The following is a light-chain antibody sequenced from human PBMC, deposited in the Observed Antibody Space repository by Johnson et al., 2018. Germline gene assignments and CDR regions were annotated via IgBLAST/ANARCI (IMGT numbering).Light chain of an antibody. Sequence: SVLTQPPSVSAAPGQKVTISCSGSSSNIGNNYVSWYQQLPGTAPKLLIYENNKRPSGIPDRFSGSKSGTSATLGLTGLQTGDEADDYCGTWDSSLSAGNVVGTGTKATAL. CDR3: GTWDSSLSAGNV. CDR2: ENN. CDR1: SSNIGNNY. V-gene: IGLV1-51*02. J-gene: IGLJ1*01.